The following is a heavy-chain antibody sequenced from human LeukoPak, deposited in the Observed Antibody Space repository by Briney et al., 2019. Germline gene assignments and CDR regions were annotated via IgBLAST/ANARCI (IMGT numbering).Heavy chain of an antibody. D-gene: IGHD3-10*01. Sequence: SGTLSLTCGVSGDSISSYNWWSWVRQPPGKGLEWIGEIFHAGSINYNPSLKGRVTISLDKSKNQFSLKLSSVTAADTAVYYCASGRDYYGSGSYPRSYYYYMDVWGKGTTVTVSS. CDR3: ASGRDYYGSGSYPRSYYYYMDV. J-gene: IGHJ6*03. V-gene: IGHV4-4*02. CDR2: IFHAGSI. CDR1: GDSISSYNW.